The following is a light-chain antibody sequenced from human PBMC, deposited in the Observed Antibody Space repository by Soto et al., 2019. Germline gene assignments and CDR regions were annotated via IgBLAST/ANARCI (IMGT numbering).Light chain of an antibody. Sequence: DIQMTQSPSTLSGSVGDRVTITCRASQSLTSWLAWYQQKPGKAPQLLIYDASSLESGVPSRFSGSESGAEFTLTISSLQPEDFATYYCQQLHSYPITFGQGTRLEIK. V-gene: IGKV1-5*01. CDR2: DAS. CDR3: QQLHSYPIT. CDR1: QSLTSW. J-gene: IGKJ5*01.